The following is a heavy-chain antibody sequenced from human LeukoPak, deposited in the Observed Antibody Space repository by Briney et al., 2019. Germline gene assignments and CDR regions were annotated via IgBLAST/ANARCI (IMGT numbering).Heavy chain of an antibody. Sequence: GGSLRLSCAASGFTFTNAWMNWVRQAPGKGLEWVGRIKSKADGETIDYAAPVKGRFTFSRDDSKNMLYLQMNSLKSEDTAVYYCSTLTSRGLPDFWGQGTLVTVSS. CDR1: GFTFTNAW. J-gene: IGHJ4*02. CDR3: STLTSRGLPDF. V-gene: IGHV3-15*07. CDR2: IKSKADGETI. D-gene: IGHD1-20*01.